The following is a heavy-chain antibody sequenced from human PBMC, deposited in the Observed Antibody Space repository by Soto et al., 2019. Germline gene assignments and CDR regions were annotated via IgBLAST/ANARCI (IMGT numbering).Heavy chain of an antibody. CDR1: GYTFTGHD. D-gene: IGHD6-6*01. CDR2: IKADGGAT. J-gene: IGHJ4*02. V-gene: IGHV1-2*02. Sequence: QVQLVQSGAELKKPGASVTVSCKASGYTFTGHDLHWVRQAPGQGLEWMGWIKADGGATKYARKFQGRVTMTRDTSTTTAYLELTSLRSDDTGVYFCARVGSYSDGSSYPYWGQGTLVTVSA. CDR3: ARVGSYSDGSSYPY.